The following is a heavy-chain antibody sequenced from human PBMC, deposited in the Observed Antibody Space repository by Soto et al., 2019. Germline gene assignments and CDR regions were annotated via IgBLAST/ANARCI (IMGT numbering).Heavy chain of an antibody. CDR2: ISGSGDST. V-gene: IGHV3-23*01. D-gene: IGHD6-19*01. J-gene: IGHJ3*02. Sequence: GGSLRLSCASSGFTFTSYAMSWVRQASGKGLEWVSGISGSGDSTYYADSVKGRFTISRDNSKNTLYLQMNSLRAEDTAVYYCAKGRSEIVAVAGTSNARDHAFDIWGQGTMVTVS. CDR1: GFTFTSYA. CDR3: AKGRSEIVAVAGTSNARDHAFDI.